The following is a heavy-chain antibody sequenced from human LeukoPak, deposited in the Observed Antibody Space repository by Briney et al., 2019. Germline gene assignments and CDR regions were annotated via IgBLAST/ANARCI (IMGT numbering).Heavy chain of an antibody. J-gene: IGHJ4*02. CDR1: GYSFTXXX. V-gene: IGHV5-51*01. CDR2: IYPGDSDT. Sequence: GESLKISCKGSGYSFTXXXIGWVRQMTGKGQXWXXIIYPGDSDTRYSPSFQGQVTISADKSISTAYLQWSSLKASDTAMYYCARLPADSSGVTFDYWGQGTLVTVSS. D-gene: IGHD3-22*01. CDR3: ARLPADSSGVTFDY.